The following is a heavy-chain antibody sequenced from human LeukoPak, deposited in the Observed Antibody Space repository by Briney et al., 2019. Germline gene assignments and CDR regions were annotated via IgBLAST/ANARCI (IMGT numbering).Heavy chain of an antibody. J-gene: IGHJ5*02. Sequence: GSSVTVSCKASGYTFTSYGISWVRQAPGQGREWMGWISAYNGNTNYAQKLQGRVTMTTDTSTSTAYMELRSLRSDATAVYYCARYCSGGSCSRWFDPWGQGTLVTVSS. CDR1: GYTFTSYG. CDR3: ARYCSGGSCSRWFDP. D-gene: IGHD2-15*01. CDR2: ISAYNGNT. V-gene: IGHV1-18*01.